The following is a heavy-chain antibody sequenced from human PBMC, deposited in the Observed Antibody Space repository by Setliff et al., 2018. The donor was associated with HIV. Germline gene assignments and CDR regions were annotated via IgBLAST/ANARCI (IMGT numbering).Heavy chain of an antibody. Sequence: PSETLSLTCNVSGASVSSSSNYWGWIRQPPGKGLEWIGSIYYSGNTYYNPSLNSRVTISVDTSKNHFSLKLTSVTAADTAVYYCTRTQPHCGGDCSHDYWGQGTLVTVSS. CDR2: IYYSGNT. V-gene: IGHV4-39*02. J-gene: IGHJ4*02. CDR1: GASVSSSSNY. CDR3: TRTQPHCGGDCSHDY. D-gene: IGHD2-21*02.